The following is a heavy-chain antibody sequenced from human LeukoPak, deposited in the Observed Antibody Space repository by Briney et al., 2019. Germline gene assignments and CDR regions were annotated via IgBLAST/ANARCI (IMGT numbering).Heavy chain of an antibody. Sequence: ASVKVSCKASGYTFTGYYMHWVRQATGQGLGWMGWMNPNSGNTGYAQKFQGRVTITRNTSISTAYMELSSLRSEDTAVYYCARYATAFDPWGQGTLVTVSS. J-gene: IGHJ5*02. D-gene: IGHD2-2*01. CDR3: ARYATAFDP. CDR1: GYTFTGYY. V-gene: IGHV1-8*03. CDR2: MNPNSGNT.